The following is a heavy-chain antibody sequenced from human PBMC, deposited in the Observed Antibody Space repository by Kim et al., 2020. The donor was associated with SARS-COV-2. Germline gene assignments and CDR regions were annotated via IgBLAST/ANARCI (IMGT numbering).Heavy chain of an antibody. CDR1: GFIVSNHW. CDR3: VRERVADDR. J-gene: IGHJ6*01. D-gene: IGHD2-21*01. Sequence: GGSLRLSCAASGFIVSNHWMTWVRQAPGKGLEWVASVKQDGREKEYVDSVMGRFNISRDDAKNSVYLQMNSLRVEDTAVYYCVRERVADDRWGHGT. V-gene: IGHV3-7*01. CDR2: VKQDGREK.